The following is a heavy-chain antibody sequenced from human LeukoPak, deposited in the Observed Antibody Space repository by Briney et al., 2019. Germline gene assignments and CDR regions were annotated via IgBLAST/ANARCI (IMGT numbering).Heavy chain of an antibody. D-gene: IGHD5-18*01. J-gene: IGHJ4*02. Sequence: SVKVSCKASGGTFSSYAISWVRQAPGQGLEWMGRIIPILGIADYAQKFQGRVTITADKSTSTAYMELSSLRSEDTAVYYCARAARGYSYGLLDYWGQGTLVTVSS. CDR2: IIPILGIA. CDR3: ARAARGYSYGLLDY. CDR1: GGTFSSYA. V-gene: IGHV1-69*04.